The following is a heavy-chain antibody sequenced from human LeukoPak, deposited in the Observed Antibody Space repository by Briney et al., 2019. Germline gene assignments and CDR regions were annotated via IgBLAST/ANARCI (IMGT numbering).Heavy chain of an antibody. CDR1: GYTFTNYG. Sequence: ASVTVSFKASGYTFTNYGINWVRQATGQGLEWMGWMNPNSGNTGYAQKFQGRVTMTRNTSISTAYMELSSLRSEDTAVYYCARGLSPYYYYYMDVWGKGTTVTISS. CDR2: MNPNSGNT. J-gene: IGHJ6*03. CDR3: ARGLSPYYYYYMDV. V-gene: IGHV1-8*02.